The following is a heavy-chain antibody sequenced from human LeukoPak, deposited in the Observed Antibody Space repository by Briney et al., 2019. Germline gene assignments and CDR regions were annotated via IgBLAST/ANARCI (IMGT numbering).Heavy chain of an antibody. V-gene: IGHV1-3*01. CDR3: ARDLGVGGIAAAGSARIFDY. D-gene: IGHD6-13*01. Sequence: ASVKVSCKASGYTFTSYAMHWVRQAPRQRLEWMGWINAGNGNTKYSQKFQGRVTITRDTSASTAYMELSSLRSEDTAVYYCARDLGVGGIAAAGSARIFDYWGQGTLVTVSS. J-gene: IGHJ4*02. CDR2: INAGNGNT. CDR1: GYTFTSYA.